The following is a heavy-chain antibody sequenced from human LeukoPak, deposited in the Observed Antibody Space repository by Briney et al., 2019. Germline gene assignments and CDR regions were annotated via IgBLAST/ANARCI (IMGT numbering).Heavy chain of an antibody. J-gene: IGHJ4*02. CDR1: GCSISSYY. Sequence: SETLSLTCTVSGCSISSYYWSWIRQPPGKGLEWIGYIYYSGSTNYNPSLKSRVTISVDTSKNQCSLKLSSVTSADTAAYYWAXXXXXXDSSGYWDYWGQGTLVTVSS. CDR2: IYYSGST. CDR3: AXXXXXXDSSGYWDY. D-gene: IGHD3-22*01. V-gene: IGHV4-59*01.